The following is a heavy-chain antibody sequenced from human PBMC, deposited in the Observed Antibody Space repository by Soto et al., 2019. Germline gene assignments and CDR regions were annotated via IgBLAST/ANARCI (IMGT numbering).Heavy chain of an antibody. V-gene: IGHV4-59*08. CDR3: ARLSGTRDWFDP. Sequence: SETLSLTCTVSGGSISSYYWSWSRQPPGKGLEWIGYIYHSGSTSYNPSLKSRVTISVDTSKNQFSLKLNSVTAADTAVYYCARLSGTRDWFDPWGQETLVTVSS. CDR1: GGSISSYY. J-gene: IGHJ5*02. CDR2: IYHSGST. D-gene: IGHD1-1*01.